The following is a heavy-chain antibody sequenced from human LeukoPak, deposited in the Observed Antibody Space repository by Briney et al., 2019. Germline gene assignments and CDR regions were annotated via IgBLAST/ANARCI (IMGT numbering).Heavy chain of an antibody. Sequence: GESLKISCKGSGYSFTSYWIGWVRQMPGKGLEWVGIIYPGDSDTRYSPSFQGQVTISADKSISTAYLQWSSLKASDTAMYYCARSMAFCSSTSCYWDAFDIWGQGTMVTVSS. CDR1: GYSFTSYW. V-gene: IGHV5-51*01. CDR3: ARSMAFCSSTSCYWDAFDI. CDR2: IYPGDSDT. D-gene: IGHD2-2*01. J-gene: IGHJ3*02.